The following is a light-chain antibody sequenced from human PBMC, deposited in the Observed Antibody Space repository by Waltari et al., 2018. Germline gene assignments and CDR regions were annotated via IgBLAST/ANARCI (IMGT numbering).Light chain of an antibody. CDR1: QNLSNN. J-gene: IGKJ1*01. Sequence: EIVMTQSPATLSVSPGERATVSCRASQNLSNNLAWYQQTPGQAPRLIIYAASTRATGIPARFSGIGSGTEFTLTINSLQSEDSAVYYCQQYNNWPPWTFGQGTKVEIK. V-gene: IGKV3D-15*01. CDR3: QQYNNWPPWT. CDR2: AAS.